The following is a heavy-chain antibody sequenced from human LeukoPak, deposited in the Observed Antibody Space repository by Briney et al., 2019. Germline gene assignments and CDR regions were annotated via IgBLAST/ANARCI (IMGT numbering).Heavy chain of an antibody. D-gene: IGHD2-2*01. CDR2: IWHDGSNK. Sequence: GGSLRLSCAASGFTFSSYGMHWVRQAPGKGLEWVARIWHDGSNKYHADSVKGRFTISRDNSKNTLYLQMNSLRAEDTAVYFCARGRRACSSTTCYSWFDPWGQGTLVTVSS. CDR3: ARGRRACSSTTCYSWFDP. CDR1: GFTFSSYG. V-gene: IGHV3-33*01. J-gene: IGHJ5*02.